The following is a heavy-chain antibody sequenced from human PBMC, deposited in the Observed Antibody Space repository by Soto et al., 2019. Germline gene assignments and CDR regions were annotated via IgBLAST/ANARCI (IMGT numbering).Heavy chain of an antibody. CDR2: IIPILGIA. Sequence: SVKVSCKASGGTFSSYTISWVRQAPGQGLEWMGRIIPILGIANYAQKFQGRVTITADKSTSTAYMELSSLRSEDTAVYYCARDDYYDSSGYYHSRYFDLWGRGTLVTVS. CDR1: GGTFSSYT. J-gene: IGHJ2*01. CDR3: ARDDYYDSSGYYHSRYFDL. V-gene: IGHV1-69*04. D-gene: IGHD3-22*01.